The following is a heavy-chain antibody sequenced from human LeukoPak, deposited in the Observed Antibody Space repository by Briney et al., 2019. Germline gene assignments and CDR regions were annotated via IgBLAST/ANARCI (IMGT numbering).Heavy chain of an antibody. CDR2: ISAYNGNT. V-gene: IGHV1-18*01. Sequence: GASVKVSCKASGYTFTSYGISWVRQAPGQGLEWMGWISAYNGNTNYAQKLQGRVTMTTDTSTSTAYMELRSLRSDDTAVYYCARAIPYYDSSGYSYWGQGTLVTVSS. J-gene: IGHJ4*02. CDR3: ARAIPYYDSSGYSY. CDR1: GYTFTSYG. D-gene: IGHD3-22*01.